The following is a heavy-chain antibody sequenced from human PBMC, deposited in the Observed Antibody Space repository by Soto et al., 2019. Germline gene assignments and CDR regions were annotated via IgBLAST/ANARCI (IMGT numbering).Heavy chain of an antibody. J-gene: IGHJ4*02. CDR1: GYTFTSYY. V-gene: IGHV1-46*01. Sequence: ASVKVSCKASGYTFTSYYMHWVRQAPGQGLEWMGIINPSGGSTSYAQKFQGRVTMTRDTSTSTVCMELSSLRSEDTAVYYCARDPDYYDSSGRRYYFDYWGQGTLVTVSS. CDR2: INPSGGST. D-gene: IGHD3-22*01. CDR3: ARDPDYYDSSGRRYYFDY.